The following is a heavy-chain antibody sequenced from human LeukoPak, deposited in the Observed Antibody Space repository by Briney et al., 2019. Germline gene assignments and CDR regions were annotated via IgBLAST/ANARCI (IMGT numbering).Heavy chain of an antibody. D-gene: IGHD3-22*01. CDR1: GGSISRSSYY. CDR3: TRLLYDRSGYYYFDY. J-gene: IGHJ4*02. Sequence: SETLSLTCAVSGGSISRSSYYWGWIRQPPGKGLEWIGSIYYSGSTYDNPSLKSRVTISVDTSKNQVSLKLSSVTAADTGIYYCTRLLYDRSGYYYFDYWGQGTLVTVSS. V-gene: IGHV4-39*01. CDR2: IYYSGST.